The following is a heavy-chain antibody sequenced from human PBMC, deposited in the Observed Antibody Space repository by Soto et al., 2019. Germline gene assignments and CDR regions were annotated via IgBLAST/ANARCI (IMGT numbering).Heavy chain of an antibody. V-gene: IGHV1-18*01. CDR1: GYTFSRSG. Sequence: ASVKVSCKASGYTFSRSGISWVRQAPGQGLEWMGWIRAYNGDTNYAQKFQTRVTMTTDKSTDTAYMDLRSLTSDDTAIYYCARAGAAPYYYYGLDVWGQGTTVTVSS. D-gene: IGHD3-10*01. J-gene: IGHJ6*02. CDR2: IRAYNGDT. CDR3: ARAGAAPYYYYGLDV.